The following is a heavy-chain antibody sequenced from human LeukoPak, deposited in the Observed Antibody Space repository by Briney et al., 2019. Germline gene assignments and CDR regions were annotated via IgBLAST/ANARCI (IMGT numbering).Heavy chain of an antibody. CDR1: GFTFSSYG. Sequence: PTGGSLRLSCAASGFTFSSYGMHWVRQAPGKGLEWVAVIWYDGSNKYYADSVKGRFTISRDNSKNTLYLQMNSLRAEDTAVYYCARDHYYDSSGYRYYYYGMDVWGQGTTVTVSS. CDR3: ARDHYYDSSGYRYYYYGMDV. V-gene: IGHV3-33*01. CDR2: IWYDGSNK. D-gene: IGHD3-22*01. J-gene: IGHJ6*02.